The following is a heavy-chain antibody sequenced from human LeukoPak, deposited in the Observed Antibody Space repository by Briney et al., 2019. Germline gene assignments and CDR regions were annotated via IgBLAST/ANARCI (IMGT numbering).Heavy chain of an antibody. Sequence: GGSLRLSCTASGFTFGDYAMSWFRQAPGKGLEWVGFIRSKAYGGTTEYAASVKGRFTISRDDSKSIAYLQMNSLKTEDTAVYYCTRDRWVVVAARFDYWGQGTLVTVSS. CDR3: TRDRWVVVAARFDY. CDR1: GFTFGDYA. CDR2: IRSKAYGGTT. J-gene: IGHJ4*02. V-gene: IGHV3-49*03. D-gene: IGHD2-15*01.